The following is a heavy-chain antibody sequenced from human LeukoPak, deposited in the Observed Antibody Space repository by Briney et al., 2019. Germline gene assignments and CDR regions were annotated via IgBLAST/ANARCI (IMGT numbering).Heavy chain of an antibody. Sequence: KPSETLSLTCIVSGGSISSSRFYWGWIRQPPGKGLEWIGTIYYSGSTYYNPSLKSRVTISADTSKNQFSLNLSSVPAADTGVYYCARHVSSDLRIVVVTSDWYFDRWGRGTLVTVSS. V-gene: IGHV4-39*01. J-gene: IGHJ2*01. D-gene: IGHD2-21*02. CDR2: IYYSGST. CDR3: ARHVSSDLRIVVVTSDWYFDR. CDR1: GGSISSSRFY.